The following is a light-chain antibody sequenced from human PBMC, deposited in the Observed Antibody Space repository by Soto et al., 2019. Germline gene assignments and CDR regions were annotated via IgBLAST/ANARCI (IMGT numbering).Light chain of an antibody. CDR1: SSDVGGYNY. CDR2: DVS. CDR3: SSYTSSSTDVV. V-gene: IGLV2-14*01. J-gene: IGLJ2*01. Sequence: QSALTQPASVSGSPGQSITISCTGTSSDVGGYNYVSWYQPHPGKAPKLMVYDVSKRPSGVSNRFSGSKSGNTASLTISGLQAEDEADYYCSSYTSSSTDVVFGGGTKLTVL.